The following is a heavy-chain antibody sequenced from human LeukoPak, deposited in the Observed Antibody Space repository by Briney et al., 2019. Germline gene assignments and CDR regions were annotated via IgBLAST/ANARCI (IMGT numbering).Heavy chain of an antibody. J-gene: IGHJ4*02. CDR3: ARGLRGYGLDY. Sequence: SETLSLTCAVSGGSFSGYYWTWIRQPPGKGLEWIGEINHSGSANYNPSLMSRVTISLDTSKNHFSLNLSSVTAADTAVYYCARGLRGYGLDYWGQGTLVTVSS. D-gene: IGHD5-18*01. CDR2: INHSGSA. CDR1: GGSFSGYY. V-gene: IGHV4-34*01.